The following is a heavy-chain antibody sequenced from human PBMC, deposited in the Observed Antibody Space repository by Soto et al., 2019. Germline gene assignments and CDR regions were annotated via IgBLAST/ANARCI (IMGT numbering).Heavy chain of an antibody. CDR2: VNTYNGNP. V-gene: IGHV1-18*01. Sequence: QVQLVQSGVEVKKPGASVKVSCKASGYTFTDYAISWVRQAPGRGLEWMGWVNTYNGNPNYAQIFQGRVTMTTDTSTDTAYMELRSLKYDDSAVYYCARDSQDNTSWQRFDAWGQGTLVTVSS. CDR3: ARDSQDNTSWQRFDA. D-gene: IGHD6-13*01. J-gene: IGHJ5*02. CDR1: GYTFTDYA.